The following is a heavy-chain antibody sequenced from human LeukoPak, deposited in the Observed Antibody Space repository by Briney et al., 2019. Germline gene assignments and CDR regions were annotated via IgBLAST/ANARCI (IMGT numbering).Heavy chain of an antibody. Sequence: GGSLRLSCAASGFTVSSNYMSWVRQAPGKGLEWVSVIYSGGSTNYADSVKGRFTISRDNSKNTLYLQMNSLRAEDTAVYYCASTFYGDSPPYWGQGTLVTVSS. CDR2: IYSGGST. D-gene: IGHD4-17*01. V-gene: IGHV3-66*01. CDR3: ASTFYGDSPPY. J-gene: IGHJ4*02. CDR1: GFTVSSNY.